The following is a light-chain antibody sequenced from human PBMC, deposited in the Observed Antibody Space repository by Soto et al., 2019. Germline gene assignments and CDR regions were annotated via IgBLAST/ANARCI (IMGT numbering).Light chain of an antibody. J-gene: IGLJ2*01. CDR1: SSDVGSYNL. CDR2: EVS. Sequence: QSALTQPASVSGSPGQSITISSTGTSSDVGSYNLVSWYQQHPGKAPKLMIYEVSKRPSGVSNRFSGSKSGNTASLTISGLQAEDEADYYCCSYAGSSTFAVFGGGTKLTVL. CDR3: CSYAGSSTFAV. V-gene: IGLV2-23*02.